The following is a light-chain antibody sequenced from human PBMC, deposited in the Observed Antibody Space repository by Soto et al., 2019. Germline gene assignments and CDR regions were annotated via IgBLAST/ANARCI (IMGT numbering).Light chain of an antibody. CDR2: KAS. V-gene: IGKV1-5*03. CDR3: QQYNTYFWT. CDR1: QSVNSW. J-gene: IGKJ1*01. Sequence: DIQMTQSPATLSASVGDRVTITCRASQSVNSWLAWYQQKPGKAPKVLIYKASSLESGVPSRFSGSGSGTEFTITISSLQPDDFATYYCQQYNTYFWTFGQGTKVEIK.